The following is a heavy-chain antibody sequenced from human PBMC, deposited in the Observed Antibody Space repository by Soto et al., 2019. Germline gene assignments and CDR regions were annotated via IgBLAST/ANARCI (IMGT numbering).Heavy chain of an antibody. CDR1: GFTFSSYD. CDR3: ARGYGSSPLDV. CDR2: IGTAGDT. D-gene: IGHD6-13*01. Sequence: GGSLRLSCAASGFTFSSYDMHWVRQATGKGLEWVSAIGTAGDTCYPGSVKGRFTISRENAKNSLYLQMNSLRAGDTAVYYCARGYGSSPLDVWGKGTTVTVSS. V-gene: IGHV3-13*01. J-gene: IGHJ6*04.